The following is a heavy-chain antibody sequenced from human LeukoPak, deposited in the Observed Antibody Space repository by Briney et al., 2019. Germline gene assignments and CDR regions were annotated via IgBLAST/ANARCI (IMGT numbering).Heavy chain of an antibody. Sequence: PGGSLRPSCSASGFTFSSYAMHWVRQAPGKGLEYVSAISSNGGSTYYADSVKGGFTISRDNSKNTLYLQMNSLRAEDTAVYYCAKDKRAAAGIYYYGMDVWSQGTTVTVSS. V-gene: IGHV3-64*04. CDR3: AKDKRAAAGIYYYGMDV. CDR2: ISSNGGST. J-gene: IGHJ6*02. D-gene: IGHD6-13*01. CDR1: GFTFSSYA.